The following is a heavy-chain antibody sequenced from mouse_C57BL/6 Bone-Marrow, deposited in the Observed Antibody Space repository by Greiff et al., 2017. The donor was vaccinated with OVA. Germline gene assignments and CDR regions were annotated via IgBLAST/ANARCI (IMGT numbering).Heavy chain of an antibody. CDR1: GFNIKDYY. J-gene: IGHJ3*01. Sequence: VQLQQSGAELVRPGASVKLSCKASGFNIKDYYMHWVKQRPEPGLEWIGRIDPEDGDTESGPKFQGKATMTADTSSNTAYLQLSSQTSADTTVSNCTTRASHAVAYWGQGTPVTVSS. CDR2: IDPEDGDT. D-gene: IGHD3-3*01. CDR3: TTRASHAVAY. V-gene: IGHV14-1*01.